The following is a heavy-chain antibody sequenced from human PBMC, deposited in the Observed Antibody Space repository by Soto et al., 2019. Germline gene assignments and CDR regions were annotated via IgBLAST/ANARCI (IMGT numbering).Heavy chain of an antibody. CDR2: IGTAGDT. D-gene: IGHD2-21*01. J-gene: IGHJ4*02. Sequence: VQLVESGGGLVQPGGSLRLSCAASGFTFSSYDMHWVRQATGKGLEWVSAIGTAGDTYYPGSVKGRFTISRENAKNSLYLQMNSLRAGDTAVYYCARAISACGGDCYAFDYWGQGTLVTVSS. CDR3: ARAISACGGDCYAFDY. V-gene: IGHV3-13*01. CDR1: GFTFSSYD.